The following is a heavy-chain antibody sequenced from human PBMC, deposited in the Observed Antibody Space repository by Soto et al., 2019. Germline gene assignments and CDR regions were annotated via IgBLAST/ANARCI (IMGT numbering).Heavy chain of an antibody. CDR3: ARALSKVPYSSSWYDYYYGMDV. CDR1: GFTFSSYG. Sequence: QVQLVESGGGVVQPGRSVRLSCAASGFTFSSYGMHWVRQAPGKGLEWVAVIWYDGSNKYYADSVKGRFTISRDNSKNTLYLQMNSLRAEDTAVSYCARALSKVPYSSSWYDYYYGMDVWGQGTTVTVSS. J-gene: IGHJ6*02. CDR2: IWYDGSNK. D-gene: IGHD6-13*01. V-gene: IGHV3-33*01.